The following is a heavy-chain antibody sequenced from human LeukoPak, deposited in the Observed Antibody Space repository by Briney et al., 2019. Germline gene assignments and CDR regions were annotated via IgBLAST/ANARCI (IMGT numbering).Heavy chain of an antibody. J-gene: IGHJ3*02. V-gene: IGHV3-53*01. CDR2: IYSGGNT. D-gene: IGHD3-10*01. CDR1: GFTVSSNY. Sequence: GGSLRLSCAASGFTVSSNYMSWVRQAPGKGLEWVSVIYSGGNTYYADSVKGRFTISRDNSKNTLYVEMNSLRAEDTAVYYCARDRSGSFAFDIWGQGTMVTDSS. CDR3: ARDRSGSFAFDI.